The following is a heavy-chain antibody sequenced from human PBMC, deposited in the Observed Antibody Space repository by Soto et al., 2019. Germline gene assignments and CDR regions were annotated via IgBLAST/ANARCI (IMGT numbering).Heavy chain of an antibody. CDR3: ARLPWSGYSNYYYVMDV. CDR1: GYSFTSYW. D-gene: IGHD6-25*01. V-gene: IGHV5-10-1*01. Sequence: GESLKISCKGSGYSFTSYWISWVRQMPGKGLEWMGRIDPSDSYTNYSPSFQGHVTISADKSISTAYLQWSSLKASDTAMYYCARLPWSGYSNYYYVMDVRGQGTSVTVSS. CDR2: IDPSDSYT. J-gene: IGHJ6*02.